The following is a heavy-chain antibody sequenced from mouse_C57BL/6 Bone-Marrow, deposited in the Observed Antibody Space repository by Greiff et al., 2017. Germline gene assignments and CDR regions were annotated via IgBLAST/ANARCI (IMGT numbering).Heavy chain of an antibody. D-gene: IGHD2-5*01. CDR1: GYTFTSYG. CDR3: ARTRARERPNIVKVGYAMDY. J-gene: IGHJ4*01. V-gene: IGHV1-81*01. Sequence: QVQLQQSGAELARPGASVKLSCKASGYTFTSYGISWVKQRTGQGLEWIGELYPRSGYTYYNEKFKGKATLTADKSSSTAYLELRSLTSEDSAVYFCARTRARERPNIVKVGYAMDYWGQGTSVTVSS. CDR2: LYPRSGYT.